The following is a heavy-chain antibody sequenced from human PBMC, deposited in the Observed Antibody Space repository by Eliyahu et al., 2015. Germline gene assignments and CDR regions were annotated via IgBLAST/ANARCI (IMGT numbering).Heavy chain of an antibody. V-gene: IGHV4-59*01. J-gene: IGHJ5*02. CDR3: ARGPLKTIFGVVXHFDP. CDR1: GGXISSYY. CDR2: IYYSGST. Sequence: QVQLQESGPGLVKPSETLSLTCXXSGGXISSYYWSWIRQPPGKGLEWIGYIYYSGSTNYNPSLKSRVTISVDTSKNQFSLKLSSVTAADTAVYYCARGPLKTIFGVVXHFDPWGQGTLVTVSS. D-gene: IGHD3-3*01.